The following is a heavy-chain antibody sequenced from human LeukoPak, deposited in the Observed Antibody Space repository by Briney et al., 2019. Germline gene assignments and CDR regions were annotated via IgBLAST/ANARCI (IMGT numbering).Heavy chain of an antibody. J-gene: IGHJ4*02. D-gene: IGHD3-10*01. Sequence: GGSLRLSCAASGFTFDDYAMHWVRQAPGKGLEWVSLISGDGGSTYYVDSVKGRFTISRDNSKNSLYLQMNSPRTEDTALYYCAKDMWRFGELDYDYWGQGTLVTVSS. CDR2: ISGDGGST. V-gene: IGHV3-43*02. CDR3: AKDMWRFGELDYDY. CDR1: GFTFDDYA.